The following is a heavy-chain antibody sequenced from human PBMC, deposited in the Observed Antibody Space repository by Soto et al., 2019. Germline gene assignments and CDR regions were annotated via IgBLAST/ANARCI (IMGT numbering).Heavy chain of an antibody. J-gene: IGHJ4*02. CDR3: AHTSAAAGGFDY. V-gene: IGHV2-5*01. Sequence: QITLKESGPTLVKPTQTLTLTCTFSGFSLSTSGVGVGWIRQPPGKALEWLGLIYWNDGKRYSPSLKSRLTITNDTSKNRVVLTMTNMDPVDTATYYCAHTSAAAGGFDYWGQGTLVTVSS. CDR1: GFSLSTSGVG. CDR2: IYWNDGK. D-gene: IGHD6-13*01.